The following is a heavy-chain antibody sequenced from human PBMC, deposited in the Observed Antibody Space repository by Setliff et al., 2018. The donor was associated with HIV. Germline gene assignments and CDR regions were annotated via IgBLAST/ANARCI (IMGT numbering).Heavy chain of an antibody. CDR2: INPTSGDT. Sequence: SCKASGYTFTGYYIHWVQQAPGQGLEWMGWINPTSGDTNYAQKFQDRVTMTRDTSISTAYMELSSLRSDDTAVYYCARGAVVTNYFDYWGQGTLVTVSS. D-gene: IGHD2-15*01. V-gene: IGHV1-2*02. CDR3: ARGAVVTNYFDY. CDR1: GYTFTGYY. J-gene: IGHJ4*02.